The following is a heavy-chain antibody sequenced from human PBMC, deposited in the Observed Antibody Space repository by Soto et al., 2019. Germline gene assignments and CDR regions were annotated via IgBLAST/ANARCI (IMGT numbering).Heavy chain of an antibody. D-gene: IGHD6-6*01. J-gene: IGHJ6*02. CDR1: GGSFSGYY. CDR3: ARAGIAALPYYYYGMDV. Sequence: QVQLQQWGAGLLKPSETLSLTCAVYGGSFSGYYWSWIRQPPGKWLEWIGEINHSGSTNYNPSLKSRVTISVDTSKNQFSLKLSSVTAADTAVYYCARAGIAALPYYYYGMDVWGQGTTVTVSS. V-gene: IGHV4-34*01. CDR2: INHSGST.